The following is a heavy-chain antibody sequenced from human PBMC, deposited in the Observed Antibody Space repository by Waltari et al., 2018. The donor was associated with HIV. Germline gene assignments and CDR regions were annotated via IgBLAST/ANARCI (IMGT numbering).Heavy chain of an antibody. CDR1: GFTFSSYW. CDR3: AREGATSGSYYFDY. Sequence: EVQLVESGGGLVQPGGSLRLSCAASGFTFSSYWMHWVRQAPGKGLVWVSRINGDGSRTRFADSVKGRFTISRDNAKNMLYLHMNSLTAEDTAVYYCAREGATSGSYYFDYWGQGTLATVSS. V-gene: IGHV3-74*01. CDR2: INGDGSRT. J-gene: IGHJ4*02. D-gene: IGHD1-26*01.